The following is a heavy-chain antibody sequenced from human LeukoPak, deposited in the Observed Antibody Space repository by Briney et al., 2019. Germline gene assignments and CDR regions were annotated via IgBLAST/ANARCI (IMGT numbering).Heavy chain of an antibody. CDR3: AKDPVLRYFDWQHIGLGLDY. CDR2: ISGGGGNT. Sequence: GGSLRLSCAASGFTFSSYAMSWVRQAPGKGLEWVSAISGGGGNTYYADSVKGRFTISRDNSKKTLYLQMNSLRAEDTAVYYCAKDPVLRYFDWQHIGLGLDYWGQGTLVTVSS. D-gene: IGHD3-9*01. CDR1: GFTFSSYA. V-gene: IGHV3-23*01. J-gene: IGHJ4*02.